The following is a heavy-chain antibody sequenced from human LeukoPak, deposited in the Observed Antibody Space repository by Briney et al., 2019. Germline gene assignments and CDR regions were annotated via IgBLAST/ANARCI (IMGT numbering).Heavy chain of an antibody. Sequence: GGSLRLSCAASGFTFSSYGMHWVRQAPGKGLEWVAVISYDGSNKYYADSVKGRFTISRDNSKNTLYLQMNSLRAEDTAVYYCAPSLEVSPPNFDYWGQGTLVTVSS. D-gene: IGHD1-1*01. CDR3: APSLEVSPPNFDY. V-gene: IGHV3-30*03. CDR1: GFTFSSYG. CDR2: ISYDGSNK. J-gene: IGHJ4*02.